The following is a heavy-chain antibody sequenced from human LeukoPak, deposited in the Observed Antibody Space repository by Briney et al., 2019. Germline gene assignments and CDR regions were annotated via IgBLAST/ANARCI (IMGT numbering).Heavy chain of an antibody. CDR2: INPNSGGT. V-gene: IGHV1-2*02. CDR1: GYTFTGYY. D-gene: IGHD4-17*01. Sequence: GASVKVSCKASGYTFTGYYMHWVRQAPGQGLEWVGWINPNSGGTNYAQEFQGRVTMTRDTSISTAYMELSRLRSDDTAVYYCARTLTTVTTRARTDFDYWGQGTLVTVSS. CDR3: ARTLTTVTTRARTDFDY. J-gene: IGHJ4*02.